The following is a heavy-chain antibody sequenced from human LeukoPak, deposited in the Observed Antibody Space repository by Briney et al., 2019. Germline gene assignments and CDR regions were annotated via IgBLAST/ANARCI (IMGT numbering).Heavy chain of an antibody. CDR3: ARLLTMFGVVTPSYYMDV. D-gene: IGHD3-3*01. Sequence: ASVKVSCKASGGTFSSYAISWVRQAPGQGLEWMGGMIPIFGTANYAQKFQGRVTITADESTSTAYMELSSLRSEDTAVYYCARLLTMFGVVTPSYYMDVWGKGTTVTVSS. J-gene: IGHJ6*03. CDR1: GGTFSSYA. V-gene: IGHV1-69*13. CDR2: MIPIFGTA.